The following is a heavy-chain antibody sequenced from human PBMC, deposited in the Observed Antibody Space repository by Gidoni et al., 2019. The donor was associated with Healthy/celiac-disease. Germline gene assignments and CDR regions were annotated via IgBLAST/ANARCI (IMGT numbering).Heavy chain of an antibody. CDR3: AKDGLSSALPDYYYYYGMDV. V-gene: IGHV3-23*01. CDR2: ISGSGGST. J-gene: IGHJ6*02. D-gene: IGHD3-16*02. Sequence: EVQLLESGGGLVQPGGSLRLSCAASGFTFSSYAMSWVRQAPGKGLEWVSAISGSGGSTYYADSVKGRFTISRDNSKNTLYLQMNSLRAEDTAVYYCAKDGLSSALPDYYYYYGMDVWGQGTTVTVSS. CDR1: GFTFSSYA.